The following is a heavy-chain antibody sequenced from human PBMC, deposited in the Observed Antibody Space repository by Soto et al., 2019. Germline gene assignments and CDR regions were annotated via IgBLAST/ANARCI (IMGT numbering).Heavy chain of an antibody. Sequence: PGGSLRLSCTASGFTFGDYAMSWFRQAPGKGLEWVGFIRSKAYGGTTEYAASVKGRFTISRDDSKSIAYLQMNSLKTEDTAVYYCTRDSNAPVPAAMGGYRRGYYYYYGMDVWGQGTTVTVSS. CDR2: IRSKAYGGTT. J-gene: IGHJ6*02. CDR3: TRDSNAPVPAAMGGYRRGYYYYYGMDV. CDR1: GFTFGDYA. V-gene: IGHV3-49*03. D-gene: IGHD2-2*01.